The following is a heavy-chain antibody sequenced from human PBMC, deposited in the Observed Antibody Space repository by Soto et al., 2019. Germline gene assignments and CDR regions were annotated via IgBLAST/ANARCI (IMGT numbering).Heavy chain of an antibody. J-gene: IGHJ3*02. V-gene: IGHV1-3*01. D-gene: IGHD3-3*01. Sequence: PGASVKVSCKASGYTFTSYAMHWVRQAPGQRLEWMGWINAGNGNTKYSQKFQGRVTITRDTSASTAYMELSSLRSEDTAVYYCATTRTIFGVVSIEAFDIWGQGTMVTVSS. CDR3: ATTRTIFGVVSIEAFDI. CDR1: GYTFTSYA. CDR2: INAGNGNT.